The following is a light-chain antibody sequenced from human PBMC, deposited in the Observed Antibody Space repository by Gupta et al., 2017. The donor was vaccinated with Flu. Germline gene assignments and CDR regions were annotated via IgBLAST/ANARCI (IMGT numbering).Light chain of an antibody. CDR2: DVA. CDR1: SSDIGTYNF. V-gene: IGLV2-8*01. J-gene: IGLJ1*01. Sequence: SVTISCIGSSSDIGTYNFVSGYQQKSGKAPKLIIYDVAQRPSGVPPRFSGSKSGSTASLTVSGLQADDEADYYCASYAGNNNFIFGLGTKVTVL. CDR3: ASYAGNNNFI.